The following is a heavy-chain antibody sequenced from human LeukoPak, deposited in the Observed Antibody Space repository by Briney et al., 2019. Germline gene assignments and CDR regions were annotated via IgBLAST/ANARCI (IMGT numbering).Heavy chain of an antibody. D-gene: IGHD2-2*01. J-gene: IGHJ6*02. CDR2: IWYDGSNK. V-gene: IGHV3-33*01. CDR1: GFTFSSYG. Sequence: PGRSLRLSCAASGFTFSSYGMHWVRQAPGKGLEWVAVIWYDGSNKYYADSVKGRFTISRDNSKNTLYLQMNSLRAEDTAVCYCARDGGYCSSTSCSDYYYYYGMDVWGQGTTVTVSS. CDR3: ARDGGYCSSTSCSDYYYYYGMDV.